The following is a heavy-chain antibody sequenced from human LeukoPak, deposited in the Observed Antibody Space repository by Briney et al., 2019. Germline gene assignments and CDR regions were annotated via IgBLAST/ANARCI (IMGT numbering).Heavy chain of an antibody. CDR1: GSTFSSYG. CDR2: IRYDGSNK. V-gene: IGHV3-30*02. J-gene: IGHJ4*02. D-gene: IGHD2-15*01. Sequence: GGSLRLSCAASGSTFSSYGMHWVRQAPGKGLEWVAFIRYDGSNKYYADSVKGRFTISRDNSKNTLYLQMNSLRAEDTAVYYCANGDYCSGGTCYSGYYFDYWGQGTLVTVSS. CDR3: ANGDYCSGGTCYSGYYFDY.